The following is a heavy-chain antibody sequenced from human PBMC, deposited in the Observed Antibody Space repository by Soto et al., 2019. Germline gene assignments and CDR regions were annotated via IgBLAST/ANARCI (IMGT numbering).Heavy chain of an antibody. CDR2: IYYSGST. CDR1: GGSISSGDYY. D-gene: IGHD3-10*01. J-gene: IGHJ4*02. Sequence: QVQLQESGPGLVKPSQTLSLTCTVSGGSISSGDYYWSWIRQPPGKGLEWIGYIYYSGSTYYNPSLNRRVTISVDPSKNQFALKRSSVTAADTAVYYCARDSWVRGVIIRGNYFDYWGQGTLVTVSS. V-gene: IGHV4-30-4*01. CDR3: ARDSWVRGVIIRGNYFDY.